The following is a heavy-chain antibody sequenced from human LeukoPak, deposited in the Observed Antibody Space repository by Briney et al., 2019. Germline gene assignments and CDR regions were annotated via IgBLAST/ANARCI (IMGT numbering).Heavy chain of an antibody. CDR2: INSDGSST. Sequence: GGSLRLSCAASGFTFSSSWMHWVRQAPGKGLVWFSRINSDGSSTSYADSVKGRFTISRDNAKNSLYLQMNSLRAEDTAVYYCARDRGYLSFDYWGQGTLVTVSS. CDR1: GFTFSSSW. CDR3: ARDRGYLSFDY. D-gene: IGHD3-10*01. V-gene: IGHV3-74*01. J-gene: IGHJ4*02.